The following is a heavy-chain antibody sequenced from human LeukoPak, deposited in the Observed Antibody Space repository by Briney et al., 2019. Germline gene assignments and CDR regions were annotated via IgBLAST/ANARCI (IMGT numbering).Heavy chain of an antibody. CDR2: ISGSGGST. J-gene: IGHJ4*02. CDR1: GFTFSSYA. V-gene: IGHV3-23*01. Sequence: GGSLRLSCAASGFTFSSYAMSWVRQAPGKGLEWVSAISGSGGSTYYADSVKGRFTISRDNAKNSLYLQMNSLRAEDTAVYYCARGVIAAAGGVYWGQGTLVTVSS. D-gene: IGHD6-13*01. CDR3: ARGVIAAAGGVY.